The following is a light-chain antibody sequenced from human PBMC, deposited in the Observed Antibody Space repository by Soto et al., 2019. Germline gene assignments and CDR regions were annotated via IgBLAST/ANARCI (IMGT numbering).Light chain of an antibody. Sequence: EIVMTQSPATLSVSPLERATHSFRASQSVSSNLAWYQQKPGQAPRLLIYGASTRATGFPARFSGSGSGTEFNLTISSLQSEDFGVYYCQQYNNWPRATFGGGTKVDIK. CDR2: GAS. CDR3: QQYNNWPRAT. J-gene: IGKJ4*01. V-gene: IGKV3-15*01. CDR1: QSVSSN.